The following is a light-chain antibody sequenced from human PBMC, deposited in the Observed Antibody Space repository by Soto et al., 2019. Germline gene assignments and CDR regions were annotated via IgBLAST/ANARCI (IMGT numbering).Light chain of an antibody. J-gene: IGKJ1*01. CDR2: KAS. CDR1: QSVGTY. Sequence: DIQMTQSPSTLSASVGDRVTITCRASQSVGTYLAWFQQRSGKAPKGLISKASTLESGAPSRFTGSGSGTEFALTITSLQPEDFATYYCQQYYSYPWTFGQGTKVDIK. CDR3: QQYYSYPWT. V-gene: IGKV1-5*03.